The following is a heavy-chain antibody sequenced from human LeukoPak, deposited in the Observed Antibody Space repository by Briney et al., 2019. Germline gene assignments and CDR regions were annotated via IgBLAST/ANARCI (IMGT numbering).Heavy chain of an antibody. J-gene: IGHJ4*02. Sequence: GGSLRLSCAASGFTFSSYGMHWVRQAPGKGLEWVAFIRYDGSNKYYADSVKGRFTISRDNSKNTLYLQMNSLRAEDTAVYYCAKVYYDFWSGYYNDFDYWGQGTLVTVSS. CDR2: IRYDGSNK. D-gene: IGHD3-3*01. CDR3: AKVYYDFWSGYYNDFDY. V-gene: IGHV3-30*02. CDR1: GFTFSSYG.